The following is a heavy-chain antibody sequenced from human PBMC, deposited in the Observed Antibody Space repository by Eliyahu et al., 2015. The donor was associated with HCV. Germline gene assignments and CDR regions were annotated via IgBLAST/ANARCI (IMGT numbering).Heavy chain of an antibody. Sequence: EVQLVESGGGLVQPGGSLRLSCAASGFSFSNYWMHWVPPAPGKGAGGGSRINSDGRSTDYADSVKGRFNISRDNAKNRLYLQMSTLRGDDTAVYYCVGGQNYRFDYWGQGTLVTVSS. CDR1: GFSFSNYW. V-gene: IGHV3-74*01. CDR3: VGGQNYRFDY. CDR2: INSDGRST. J-gene: IGHJ4*02. D-gene: IGHD3-16*02.